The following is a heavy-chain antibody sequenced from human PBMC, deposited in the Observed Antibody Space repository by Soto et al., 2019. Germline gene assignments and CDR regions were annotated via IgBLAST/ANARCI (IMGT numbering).Heavy chain of an antibody. D-gene: IGHD3-3*01. CDR2: IKPSGGAT. V-gene: IGHV1-46*01. Sequence: QVQLVQSGAEVKEPGASVKVSCKASGYTFANDYIHWMRHVPGQGLEWMGRIKPSGGATLYAQKFQGRVTITRDTTTNKLYMDLSSLRSDDTAMYYCSRDTSSISGVAHTPFDFWGQGTMVTVSS. CDR1: GYTFANDY. J-gene: IGHJ4*02. CDR3: SRDTSSISGVAHTPFDF.